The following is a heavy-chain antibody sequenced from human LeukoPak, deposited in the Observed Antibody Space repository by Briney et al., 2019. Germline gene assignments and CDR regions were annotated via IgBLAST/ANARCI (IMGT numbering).Heavy chain of an antibody. J-gene: IGHJ4*02. CDR2: IDARSGIV. CDR1: GFTFTMFS. Sequence: GGSLRLSCAASGFTFTMFSMNWVRQAPGKGLEWVSYIDARSGIVYYADSVKGRFTISRDNSKNTLYLQMNSLRAEDTAVYYCAKDLHDYGGNSGFDYWGQGTLVTVSS. V-gene: IGHV3-48*01. D-gene: IGHD4-23*01. CDR3: AKDLHDYGGNSGFDY.